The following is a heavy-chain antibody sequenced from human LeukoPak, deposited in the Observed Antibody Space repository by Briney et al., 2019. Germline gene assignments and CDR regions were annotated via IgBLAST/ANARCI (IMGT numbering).Heavy chain of an antibody. V-gene: IGHV4-34*01. D-gene: IGHD5-18*01. CDR3: ARGRGYSYGYLDY. J-gene: IGHJ4*02. CDR2: INHSGST. CDR1: GGSFSGYY. Sequence: SETLSLTCAVYGGSFSGYYWSWIRRPPGKGLEWIEEINHSGSTNYNPSLKSRVTTSVDTSKNQFSLKLSSVTAADTAVYYCARGRGYSYGYLDYWGQGTLVTVSS.